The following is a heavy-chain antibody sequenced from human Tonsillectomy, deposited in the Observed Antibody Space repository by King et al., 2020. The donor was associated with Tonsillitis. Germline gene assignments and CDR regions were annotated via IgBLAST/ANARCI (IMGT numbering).Heavy chain of an antibody. Sequence: QMQLQESGPGLVKPSETLSLTCTVSGGSISSYYWSWIRQPPGKGLEWVGYISYSGSTNYNPSLNSRVTMSVDTSKNQFSLKLSSVTAADTAVYYCASSSWFRTFDYWGQGTLVTVSS. D-gene: IGHD6-13*01. J-gene: IGHJ4*02. V-gene: IGHV4-59*01. CDR1: GGSISSYY. CDR3: ASSSWFRTFDY. CDR2: ISYSGST.